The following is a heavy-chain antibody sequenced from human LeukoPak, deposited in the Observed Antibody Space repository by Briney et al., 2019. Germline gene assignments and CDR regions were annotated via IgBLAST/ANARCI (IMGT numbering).Heavy chain of an antibody. CDR1: GFTFSNYA. D-gene: IGHD6-13*01. Sequence: GGSLRLSCAASGFTFSNYAMSWVRQAPGKGLEWVSTISNSGGSTYSADSMKGRFTISRDNSKDTLYLQVNGLRAEDTAVYFCAKQSAGSAAWYSLHYDFWGQGTLVTVSS. CDR2: ISNSGGST. V-gene: IGHV3-23*01. J-gene: IGHJ4*02. CDR3: AKQSAGSAAWYSLHYDF.